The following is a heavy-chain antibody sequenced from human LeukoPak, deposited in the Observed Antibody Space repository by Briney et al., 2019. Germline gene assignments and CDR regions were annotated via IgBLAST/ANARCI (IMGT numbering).Heavy chain of an antibody. Sequence: GASVKVSCKASGGTFSSYAISWVRQAPGQGLEWMGGIIPIFGTANYAQKFQGRVTITADESTSTAYMELSSLRSEDTAVYYCARDGHRMYYYETGIYRFDFWGQGTLVTVSS. CDR3: ARDGHRMYYYETGIYRFDF. D-gene: IGHD3-22*01. CDR1: GGTFSSYA. V-gene: IGHV1-69*13. CDR2: IIPIFGTA. J-gene: IGHJ4*02.